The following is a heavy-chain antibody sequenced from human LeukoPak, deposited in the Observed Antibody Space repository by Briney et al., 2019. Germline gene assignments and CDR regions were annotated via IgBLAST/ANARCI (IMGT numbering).Heavy chain of an antibody. J-gene: IGHJ1*01. Sequence: GGSLRLSCAASGLAFSHAWMTWVRQAPGKGLEWVGLIKSKPDGGTIGYAAPVKGRFTISRDDSKNTLYLQMDSLKTEDTAVYYCTTARGSGPGYFQHWGQGTLVTVSS. CDR3: TTARGSGPGYFQH. D-gene: IGHD6-19*01. CDR2: IKSKPDGGTI. CDR1: GLAFSHAW. V-gene: IGHV3-15*01.